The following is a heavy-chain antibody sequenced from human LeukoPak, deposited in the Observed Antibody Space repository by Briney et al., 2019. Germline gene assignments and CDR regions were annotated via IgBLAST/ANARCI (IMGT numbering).Heavy chain of an antibody. CDR1: GFTFSSYW. J-gene: IGHJ3*02. D-gene: IGHD1-26*01. Sequence: GGSLRLSCAASGFTFSSYWMSWVRQAPGKGLEWVANIKQDGSEKYYVDSVKGRFTISRDNAKNSLFLQMNSLRAEDTAVYYCARGRQNGGSYSDAFDIWGQGTMVTVSS. V-gene: IGHV3-7*01. CDR2: IKQDGSEK. CDR3: ARGRQNGGSYSDAFDI.